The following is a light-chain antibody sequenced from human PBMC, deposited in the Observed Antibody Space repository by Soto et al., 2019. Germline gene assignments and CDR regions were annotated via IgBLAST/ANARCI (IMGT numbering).Light chain of an antibody. CDR3: QQSHSTPPWT. Sequence: DIQMTQSPSAMSASVGDRVTITCRASQGISNFLAWFQQKPGKAPKLLIYAASSLQSGVPSRFSGSGSGTGFTLTISSLQADDFATYYCQQSHSTPPWTFGQGTKVEIK. CDR2: AAS. V-gene: IGKV1-39*01. J-gene: IGKJ1*01. CDR1: QGISNF.